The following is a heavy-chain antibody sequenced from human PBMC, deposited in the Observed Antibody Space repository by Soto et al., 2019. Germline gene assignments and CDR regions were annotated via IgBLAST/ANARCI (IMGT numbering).Heavy chain of an antibody. V-gene: IGHV3-7*03. CDR1: GFTFSSYW. D-gene: IGHD5-18*01. Sequence: VQLVESGGGLVQPGGSLRLSCAASGFTFSSYWMSWVRQAPGKGLEWVANIKQDGSEKYYVDSVKGRFTISRDNAKNSLYLQMNSLRAEDTAVYYCARVQGYSYVNDAFDIWGQGTMVTVSS. CDR3: ARVQGYSYVNDAFDI. CDR2: IKQDGSEK. J-gene: IGHJ3*02.